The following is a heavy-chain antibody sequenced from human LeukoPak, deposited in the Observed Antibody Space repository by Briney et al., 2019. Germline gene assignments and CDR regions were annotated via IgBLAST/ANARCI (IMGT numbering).Heavy chain of an antibody. CDR3: ARAVRYFDWLLNY. D-gene: IGHD3-9*01. CDR1: GFTFSSYW. Sequence: GGSLRLSCAASGFTFSSYWMHWVRQAPGKGLVWVSRINTDGSSTSYADSVKGRFTISRDNAKNTLYLQMNSLRAEDTAVYYCARAVRYFDWLLNYWGQGTLVTVSS. V-gene: IGHV3-74*01. CDR2: INTDGSST. J-gene: IGHJ4*02.